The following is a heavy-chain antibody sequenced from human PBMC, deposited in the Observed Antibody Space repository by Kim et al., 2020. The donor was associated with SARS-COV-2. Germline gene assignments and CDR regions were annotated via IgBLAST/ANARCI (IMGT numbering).Heavy chain of an antibody. CDR2: MNPNSGNT. D-gene: IGHD3-9*01. CDR3: ARELRYFDWLSPTYYYYYMDV. Sequence: ASVKVSCKASGYTFTSYDINWVRQATGQGLEWMGWMNPNSGNTCYAQKFQGRVTMTRNTSISTAYMELSSLRSEDTAVYYCARELRYFDWLSPTYYYYYMDVWGKGTAVTVSS. CDR1: GYTFTSYD. V-gene: IGHV1-8*01. J-gene: IGHJ6*03.